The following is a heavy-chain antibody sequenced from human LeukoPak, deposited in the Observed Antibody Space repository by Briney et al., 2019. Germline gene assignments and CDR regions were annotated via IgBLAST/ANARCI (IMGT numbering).Heavy chain of an antibody. CDR2: IYYSGST. V-gene: IGHV4-59*12. D-gene: IGHD2-2*01. J-gene: IGHJ6*03. CDR3: ARVYQLLSSDYYYYYMDV. CDR1: GGSISSYY. Sequence: SPSETLSLTCTVSGGSISSYYWSWIRQPPGKGLEWIGYIYYSGSTNYNPSLKSRVTMSVDTSKNQFSLKLSSVTAADTVVYYCARVYQLLSSDYYYYYMDVWGKGTTVTVSS.